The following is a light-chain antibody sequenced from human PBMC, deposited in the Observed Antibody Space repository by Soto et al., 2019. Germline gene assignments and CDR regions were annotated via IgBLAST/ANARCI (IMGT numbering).Light chain of an antibody. J-gene: IGKJ3*01. CDR3: QQLFSYPLFT. Sequence: DIQLTQSPSFLSASVGDRVTITCRASQGISSYLAWYQQKPGKAPKLLIYAASTLQSGVPSRFSGSGFGTEFTLTISSLQPEAFASYYGQQLFSYPLFTFGPGTKVDIK. CDR2: AAS. CDR1: QGISSY. V-gene: IGKV1-9*01.